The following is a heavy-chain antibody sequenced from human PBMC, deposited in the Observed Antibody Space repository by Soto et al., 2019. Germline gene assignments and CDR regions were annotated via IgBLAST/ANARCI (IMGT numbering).Heavy chain of an antibody. Sequence: PSETLSLTCTVSGGSIRDYYWGWIRQSPGKGLEWIGYIYYTGTTKYNPSLKSRVTISVDRSKNQFSLKLSSVTAADTAVYYCARAHYGDYGYGMDVWGQGTTVTVSS. CDR2: IYYTGTT. D-gene: IGHD4-17*01. CDR1: GGSIRDYY. J-gene: IGHJ6*02. CDR3: ARAHYGDYGYGMDV. V-gene: IGHV4-59*12.